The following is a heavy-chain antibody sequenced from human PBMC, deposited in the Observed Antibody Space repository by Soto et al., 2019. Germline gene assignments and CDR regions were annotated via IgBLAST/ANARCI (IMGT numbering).Heavy chain of an antibody. CDR3: TTDGDSYGNSFDY. Sequence: PGGSLRLSCAASGFTFSNAWMSWVRQAPGKGLEWVGRIKSKTDGGTTDYAAPVKGRFTISRDDSVNTLYLQMNSLKTEDTAVYYCTTDGDSYGNSFDYWGQGTLVTVSS. CDR2: IKSKTDGGTT. V-gene: IGHV3-15*01. J-gene: IGHJ4*02. CDR1: GFTFSNAW. D-gene: IGHD5-18*01.